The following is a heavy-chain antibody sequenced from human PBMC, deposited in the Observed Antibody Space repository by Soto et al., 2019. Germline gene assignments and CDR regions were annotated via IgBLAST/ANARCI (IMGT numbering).Heavy chain of an antibody. Sequence: PSETLSLTCTVSGDSISSYYWSWIRQPPGKGQEWIGYIYYSGSTNYNPSLKSRVTISVDTSKNQFPLKLSSVTAADTAVYYCARIGGWYDSSGYYWGFDAFDFWGQGTMVTVSS. J-gene: IGHJ3*01. V-gene: IGHV4-59*01. CDR3: ARIGGWYDSSGYYWGFDAFDF. CDR1: GDSISSYY. CDR2: IYYSGST. D-gene: IGHD3-22*01.